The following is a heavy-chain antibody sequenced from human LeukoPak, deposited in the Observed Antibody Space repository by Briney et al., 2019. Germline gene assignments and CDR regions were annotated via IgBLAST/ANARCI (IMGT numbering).Heavy chain of an antibody. J-gene: IGHJ4*02. CDR3: ARLAYYDSSGWPQWDN. CDR1: GYSFTSYW. CDR2: IYPGDSDT. V-gene: IGHV5-51*01. D-gene: IGHD3-22*01. Sequence: GESLKISCKGFGYSFTSYWIGWVRPMPGKGLGWVGIIYPGDSDTRYRPSFQGQVTISADKSISTAYLQWSSLKASDTAMYYCARLAYYDSSGWPQWDNWGQGTLVSVSS.